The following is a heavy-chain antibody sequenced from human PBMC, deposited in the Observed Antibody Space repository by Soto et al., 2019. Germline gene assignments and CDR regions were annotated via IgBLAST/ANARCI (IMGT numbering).Heavy chain of an antibody. V-gene: IGHV4-59*01. J-gene: IGHJ4*02. D-gene: IGHD4-17*01. CDR1: GGSISSYY. CDR2: IYYSGST. CDR3: ARVHDYGDPWYYFDY. Sequence: PSETLSLTCTVSGGSISSYYWSWIRQPPGKGLEWIGYIYYSGSTNCNPSLKSRVTISVDTSKNQFSLKLSSVTAADTAVYYCARVHDYGDPWYYFDYWGQGTLVTVSS.